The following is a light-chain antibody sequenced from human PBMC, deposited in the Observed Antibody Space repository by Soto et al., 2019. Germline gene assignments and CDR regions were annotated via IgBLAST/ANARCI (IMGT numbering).Light chain of an antibody. CDR1: QNINTR. Sequence: IVLTQSPATLSSFPGDRVTLSRRASQNINTRLAWYQHRPGQAPRLLIYQTSLRAAGIPARFSASGSGTDFTLTISDVQPEDFALYYCHQRQSWPRTFGQGTKVDIK. CDR2: QTS. CDR3: HQRQSWPRT. J-gene: IGKJ1*01. V-gene: IGKV3-11*01.